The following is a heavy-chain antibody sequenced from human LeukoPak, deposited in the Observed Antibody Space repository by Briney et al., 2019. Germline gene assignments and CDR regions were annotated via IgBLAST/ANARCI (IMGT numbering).Heavy chain of an antibody. Sequence: SETLSLTCTDSGGSISRYYWSWVRQPPGKGLEWTGYIYYNGSTNYNPSLKSRVTLSVDTSKNQFSLKLSSVTAADTAVYYCARGGSTGTNLNWVDRWGQGTLVTVSS. CDR2: IYYNGST. CDR1: GGSISRYY. D-gene: IGHD1-1*01. CDR3: ARGGSTGTNLNWVDR. V-gene: IGHV4-59*13. J-gene: IGHJ5*02.